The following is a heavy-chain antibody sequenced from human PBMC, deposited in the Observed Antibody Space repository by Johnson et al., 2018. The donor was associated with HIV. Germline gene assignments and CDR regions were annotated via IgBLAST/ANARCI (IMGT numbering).Heavy chain of an antibody. V-gene: IGHV3-13*01. CDR3: ARSRGGGDYAPEAFDI. J-gene: IGHJ3*02. Sequence: VQLVESGGGLVQPGGSLRLSCAASGFTFSSYDMHWVRQATGKGLEWVSAIGTAGDTYYPGSVKGRFIISRDNAKNSLYLQMNSLRAEDTALYYCARSRGGGDYAPEAFDIWGQGTMVTVSS. CDR2: IGTAGDT. CDR1: GFTFSSYD. D-gene: IGHD4-17*01.